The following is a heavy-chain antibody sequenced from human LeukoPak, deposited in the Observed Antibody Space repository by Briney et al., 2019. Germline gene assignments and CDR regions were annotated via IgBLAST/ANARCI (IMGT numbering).Heavy chain of an antibody. J-gene: IGHJ4*02. D-gene: IGHD2-2*01. CDR3: ARYYCSSTTCYYFDY. Sequence: SETLSLTCTVSSGSISGYDWSWIRQPPGKGPEWIGYIHYSGSTNYNPSLKSRVTISVDTSKNQFSLKLRSVTAADTAVYYCARYYCSSTTCYYFDYWGQGTLVTVSS. V-gene: IGHV4-59*01. CDR2: IHYSGST. CDR1: SGSISGYD.